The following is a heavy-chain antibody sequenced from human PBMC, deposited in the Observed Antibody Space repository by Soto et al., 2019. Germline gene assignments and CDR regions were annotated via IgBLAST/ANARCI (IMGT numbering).Heavy chain of an antibody. CDR1: GGSISSYY. Sequence: SETLSLTYTVSGGSISSYYWSWIRQPPGKGLEWIGYIYYSGSTNYNPSLKSRVTISVDTSKNQFSLKLSSVTAADTAVYYCARDTGADCSGGSCYQSLDAFDIWGQGTMVTVSS. CDR3: ARDTGADCSGGSCYQSLDAFDI. CDR2: IYYSGST. V-gene: IGHV4-59*01. D-gene: IGHD2-15*01. J-gene: IGHJ3*02.